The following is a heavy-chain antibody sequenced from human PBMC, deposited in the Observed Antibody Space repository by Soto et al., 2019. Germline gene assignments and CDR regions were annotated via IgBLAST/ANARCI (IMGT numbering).Heavy chain of an antibody. Sequence: GGSLRLSCAASGFTFSSYAMSWVRQAPGKGLEWVSAISGSGGSTYYADSVKGRFTISRDNSKNTLYLQMNSLRAEDTAVYYCAKDPRSPKDPGRPLRLPFYYFDYWGQGTLVTVSS. V-gene: IGHV3-23*01. J-gene: IGHJ4*02. CDR2: ISGSGGST. D-gene: IGHD4-17*01. CDR1: GFTFSSYA. CDR3: AKDPRSPKDPGRPLRLPFYYFDY.